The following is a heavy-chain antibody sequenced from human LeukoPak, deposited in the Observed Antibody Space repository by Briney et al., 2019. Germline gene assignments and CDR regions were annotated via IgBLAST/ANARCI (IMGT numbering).Heavy chain of an antibody. D-gene: IGHD5-12*01. CDR3: ARPISGYDS. J-gene: IGHJ4*02. Sequence: SETLSLTCAVYGGSFSGYYWSWIRQPPGKGLEWIGEINHSGSTNYNPSLKSRVTISVDTSKNQFSLKLSSVTAADTAVYYCARPISGYDSWGQGTLVTVSS. CDR2: INHSGST. CDR1: GGSFSGYY. V-gene: IGHV4-34*01.